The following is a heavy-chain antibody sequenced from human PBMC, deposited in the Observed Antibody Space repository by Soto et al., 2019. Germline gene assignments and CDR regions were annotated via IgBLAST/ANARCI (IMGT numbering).Heavy chain of an antibody. D-gene: IGHD3-9*01. J-gene: IGHJ6*02. CDR3: ARDERLRYFDWLLPDYYYYGMDV. CDR2: ISSSGSTI. CDR1: GFTFSDHY. Sequence: GGSLRLSCAASGFTFSDHYMSWIRQAPGKGLEWVSYISSSGSTIYYADSVKGRFTISRDNAKNSLYLQMNSLRAEDTAVYYCARDERLRYFDWLLPDYYYYGMDVWGQGTTVTVSS. V-gene: IGHV3-11*01.